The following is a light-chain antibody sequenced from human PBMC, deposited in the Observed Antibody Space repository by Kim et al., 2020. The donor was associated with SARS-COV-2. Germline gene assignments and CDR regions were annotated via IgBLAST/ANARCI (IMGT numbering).Light chain of an antibody. J-gene: IGLJ3*02. CDR3: QSYDSSDHGV. CDR1: SGSIASNY. CDR2: EDK. Sequence: KTVTSSCTRSSGSIASNYVQWYQQRPGSSPTTVIYEDKQRPSGVPDRFSGSIDSSSNSASLTISGLKTEDEADYDCQSYDSSDHGVFGGGTQLTVL. V-gene: IGLV6-57*01.